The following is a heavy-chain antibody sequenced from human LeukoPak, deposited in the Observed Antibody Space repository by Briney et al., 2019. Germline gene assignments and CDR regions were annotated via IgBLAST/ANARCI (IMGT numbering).Heavy chain of an antibody. D-gene: IGHD3-22*01. Sequence: GGSLRLSYAASGLTVSSNYMSWVRQAPGKGLEWVPVIYSGGSTYYADSVKGRFTISRDNSKNTLYLQMNSLRAEDTAVYYCARAPPYYYDSSGYYYEKVFDYWGQGTLVTVSS. CDR3: ARAPPYYYDSSGYYYEKVFDY. V-gene: IGHV3-53*01. J-gene: IGHJ4*02. CDR2: IYSGGST. CDR1: GLTVSSNY.